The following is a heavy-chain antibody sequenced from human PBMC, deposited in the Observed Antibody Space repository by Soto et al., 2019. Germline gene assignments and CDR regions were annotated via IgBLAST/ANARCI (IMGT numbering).Heavy chain of an antibody. CDR1: GYTFTSYY. CDR3: ASVDIAVAGWDY. D-gene: IGHD6-19*01. CDR2: INPSGGST. Sequence: QVQLVQSGAEVKKPGASVKVSCKASGYTFTSYYMHWVRQAPGQGLEWMGIINPSGGSTSYAQKFQGRVTMTRDTSTSTVYMELSSLRSEDTAVYSCASVDIAVAGWDYWGQGTLVTVSS. V-gene: IGHV1-46*01. J-gene: IGHJ4*02.